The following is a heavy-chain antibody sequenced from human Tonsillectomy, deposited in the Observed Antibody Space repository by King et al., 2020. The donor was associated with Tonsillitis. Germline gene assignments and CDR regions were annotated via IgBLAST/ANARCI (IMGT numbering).Heavy chain of an antibody. Sequence: VQLVESGGGFVNPGGSLRLSCAASGFSFNNYYMTWIRQAPGKGLEWVSYISSSSSYIKYADSVKGRFTISRDNARKSLILQMNSLRAEDTAVYYCARAGVAAAGSGSYYRSSWFDPWGQGTLVTVSS. V-gene: IGHV3-11*05. CDR2: ISSSSSYI. CDR3: ARAGVAAAGSGSYYRSSWFDP. CDR1: GFSFNNYY. D-gene: IGHD6-13*01. J-gene: IGHJ5*02.